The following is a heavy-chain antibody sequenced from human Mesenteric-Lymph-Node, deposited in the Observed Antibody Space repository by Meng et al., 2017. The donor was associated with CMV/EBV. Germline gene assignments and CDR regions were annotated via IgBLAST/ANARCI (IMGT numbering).Heavy chain of an antibody. CDR1: GFTFSNAW. J-gene: IGHJ5*02. D-gene: IGHD1-26*01. V-gene: IGHV3-15*01. Sequence: ETLSLTCAASGFTFSNAWMSWVRQAPGKGLEWVGRIKSKTDGGTTDYAAPVKGRFTISRDDSKNTLYLQMNSLKTEDTAVYYCTTDLSTVGWFDPWGQGTLVTVSS. CDR3: TTDLSTVGWFDP. CDR2: IKSKTDGGTT.